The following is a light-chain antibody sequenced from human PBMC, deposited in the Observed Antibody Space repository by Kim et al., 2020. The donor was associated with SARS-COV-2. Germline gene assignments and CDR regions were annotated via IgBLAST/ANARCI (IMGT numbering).Light chain of an antibody. J-gene: IGLJ3*02. CDR3: NSWDSSIKHWV. V-gene: IGLV3-19*02. CDR2: DKN. Sequence: SSELTQDPAVSVALRQAVRITCQGDSLRSHYASWYQQRPGQAPIRVIYDKNIRPSGIPDRFSGSRSGNTASLTITGAQAEDEADYYCNSWDSSIKHWVFGGGTQLTVL. CDR1: SLRSHY.